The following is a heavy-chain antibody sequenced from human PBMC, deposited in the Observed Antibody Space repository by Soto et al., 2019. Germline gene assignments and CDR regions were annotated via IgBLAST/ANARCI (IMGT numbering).Heavy chain of an antibody. V-gene: IGHV3-30-3*01. CDR3: ARDRSVGDYAPDYYYYGMDV. J-gene: IGHJ6*02. CDR2: ISYDGSNK. Sequence: QVQLVESGGGVVQPGRSLRLSCAASGFTFSSYAMHWVRQAPGKGLEWVAVISYDGSNKYYADSVKGRFTISRDNSKNTLYLQMNSLRAEDTAVYYCARDRSVGDYAPDYYYYGMDVWGQGTTVTVSS. D-gene: IGHD4-17*01. CDR1: GFTFSSYA.